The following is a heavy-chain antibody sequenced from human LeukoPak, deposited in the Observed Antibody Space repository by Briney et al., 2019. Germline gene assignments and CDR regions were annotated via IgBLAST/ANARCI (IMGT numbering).Heavy chain of an antibody. CDR1: GFSFRSYG. CDR3: ARDREQWLVLFDY. D-gene: IGHD6-19*01. Sequence: GGSLRLSCTASGFSFRSYGMNWVRQAPGKGLEWISYISEDSETTYYADSVKGRFTISRSNAENSLFLQMNSLRAEDTAVYYCARDREQWLVLFDYWGQGTLVTVSS. CDR2: ISEDSETT. V-gene: IGHV3-48*04. J-gene: IGHJ4*02.